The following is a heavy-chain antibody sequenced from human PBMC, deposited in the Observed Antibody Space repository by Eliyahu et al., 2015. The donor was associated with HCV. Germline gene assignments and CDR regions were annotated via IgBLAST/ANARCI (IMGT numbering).Heavy chain of an antibody. J-gene: IGHJ4*02. CDR1: GGSFSGYY. V-gene: IGHV4-34*01. CDR3: ARGGVNWRDFDY. CDR2: INHSGST. Sequence: QVQLQQWGAGLLKPSETLSLTCAVYGGSFSGYYWSWIRQPPGKGLEWIGEINHSGSTNYNPSLKSRVTISVDTSKNQFSLKLSSVTAADTAVYYCARGGVNWRDFDYWGQGTLVTVSS. D-gene: IGHD1-20*01.